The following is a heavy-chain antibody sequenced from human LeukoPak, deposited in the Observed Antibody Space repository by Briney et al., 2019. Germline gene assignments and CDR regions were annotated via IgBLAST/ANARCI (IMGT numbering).Heavy chain of an antibody. CDR1: GFTFSSYA. Sequence: GRSLTLSCAASGFTFSSYAMSWVRQAPGKGLEWVSAISGSGGSTYYADSVKGRFTISRDNSKNTLYLQMNSLRAEDTAVYYCAKDYYDSSGTFDDYQNFDYWGQGTLVTVSS. CDR3: AKDYYDSSGTFDDYQNFDY. CDR2: ISGSGGST. J-gene: IGHJ4*02. D-gene: IGHD3-22*01. V-gene: IGHV3-23*01.